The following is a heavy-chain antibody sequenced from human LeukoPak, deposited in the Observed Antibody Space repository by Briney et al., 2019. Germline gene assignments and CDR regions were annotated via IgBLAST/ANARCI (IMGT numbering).Heavy chain of an antibody. Sequence: PGGSLRLSCAASGFIFSSFWMTWVRQAPGKGLEWVANIKEDGSQKYYVDSVKGRFTISRDNAKNSLFLQTNSLRVDDTAVYYCARDYDYWGQGTLVTVSS. V-gene: IGHV3-7*03. J-gene: IGHJ4*02. CDR3: ARDYDY. CDR1: GFIFSSFW. CDR2: IKEDGSQK.